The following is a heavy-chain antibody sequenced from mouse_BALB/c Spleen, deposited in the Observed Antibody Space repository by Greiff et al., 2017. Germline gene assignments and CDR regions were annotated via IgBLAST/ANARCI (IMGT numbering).Heavy chain of an antibody. CDR3: TPSTMITTGYAMDY. Sequence: EVMLVESGGGLVQPGGSMKLSCVASGFTFSNYWMNWVRQSPEKGLEWVAEIRLKSNNYATHYAESVKGRFTISRDDSKSSVYLQMNNLRAEDTGIYYCTPSTMITTGYAMDYWGQGTSVTVSS. CDR1: GFTFSNYW. J-gene: IGHJ4*01. V-gene: IGHV6-6*02. CDR2: IRLKSNNYAT. D-gene: IGHD2-4*01.